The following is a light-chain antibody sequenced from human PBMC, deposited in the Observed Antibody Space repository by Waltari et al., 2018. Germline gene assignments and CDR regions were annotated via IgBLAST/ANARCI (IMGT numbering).Light chain of an antibody. CDR2: EVS. CDR3: SSYAGSNNLGV. CDR1: SSAVGGFTY. Sequence: QSALTQPPSASGSPGQSVTISCTGTSSAVGGFTYVSWYQHHPGKAPKLMIYEVSKRPSGVPDRFSGSKSGNTASLTVSGLQAEDEADYYCSSYAGSNNLGVFGTGTKVTVL. V-gene: IGLV2-8*01. J-gene: IGLJ1*01.